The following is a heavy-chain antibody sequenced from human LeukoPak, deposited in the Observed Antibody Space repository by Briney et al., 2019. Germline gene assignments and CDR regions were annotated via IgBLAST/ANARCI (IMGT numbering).Heavy chain of an antibody. J-gene: IGHJ4*02. CDR1: GGTFSSYA. V-gene: IGHV1-69*13. CDR3: ATWSASGSMIVVVPFDY. D-gene: IGHD3-22*01. Sequence: GASVKVSCKASGGTFSSYAISWVRQAPGQGLEWMGGIIPIFGTANYAQKFQGRVTITADESTSTAYMELSSLRSEDTAVYYCATWSASGSMIVVVPFDYWGQGTLVTVSS. CDR2: IIPIFGTA.